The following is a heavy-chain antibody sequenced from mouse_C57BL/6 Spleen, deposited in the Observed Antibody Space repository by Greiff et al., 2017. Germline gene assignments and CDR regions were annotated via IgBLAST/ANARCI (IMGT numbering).Heavy chain of an antibody. CDR3: ARIPQLRLLYAMDY. CDR2: IWWDDDK. V-gene: IGHV8-8*01. J-gene: IGHJ4*01. D-gene: IGHD3-2*02. Sequence: QVTLKESGPGILQPSQTLSLTCSFSGFSLSTFGMGVGWIRQPSGKGMEWLAHIWWDDDKYYNPALKSRLTISKDTSKNQVFLKIANVDTADTATYYCARIPQLRLLYAMDYWGQGTSVTVSS. CDR1: GFSLSTFGMG.